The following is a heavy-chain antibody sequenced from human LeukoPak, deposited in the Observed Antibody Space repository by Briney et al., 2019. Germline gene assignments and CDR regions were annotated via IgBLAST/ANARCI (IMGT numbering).Heavy chain of an antibody. Sequence: AASVKVSCKASGGTFSSYAISWVRQAPGQGLEWMGRIIPIFGTANYAQKFQGRVTITTDESTSTAYMGLSSLRSEDTAVYYCARDPLAVAGPFDYWGQGTLVTVSS. CDR3: ARDPLAVAGPFDY. V-gene: IGHV1-69*05. D-gene: IGHD6-19*01. J-gene: IGHJ4*02. CDR1: GGTFSSYA. CDR2: IIPIFGTA.